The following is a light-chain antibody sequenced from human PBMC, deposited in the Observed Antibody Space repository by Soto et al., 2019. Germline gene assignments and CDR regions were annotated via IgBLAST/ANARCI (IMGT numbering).Light chain of an antibody. CDR3: PRYGCSFIT. CDR1: HSVRSCS. CDR2: GAS. V-gene: IGKV3-20*01. Sequence: EIVLTHFPGTLSLSPGERATRSCRALHSVRSCSLAWYQQKPGQAPRLLLYGASSRATGIPDRFSGSGSGTDFTLTISRLEPLYFAVCYCPRYGCSFITCGQGTRLAIK. J-gene: IGKJ5*01.